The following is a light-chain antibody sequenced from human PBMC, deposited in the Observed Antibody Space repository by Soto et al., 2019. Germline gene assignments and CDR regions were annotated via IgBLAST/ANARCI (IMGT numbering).Light chain of an antibody. J-gene: IGLJ1*01. CDR3: NSYTSNSTQV. CDR2: EVS. CDR1: SSDIGGYNY. Sequence: QSALTQPASVSGSPGQSITISCTGTSSDIGGYNYVSWYQQHPGKAPKLMIYEVSNRPSGLSNRFSGSKSGNTASLTISGLQAEDEADYYCNSYTSNSTQVFGTGTKLTVL. V-gene: IGLV2-14*01.